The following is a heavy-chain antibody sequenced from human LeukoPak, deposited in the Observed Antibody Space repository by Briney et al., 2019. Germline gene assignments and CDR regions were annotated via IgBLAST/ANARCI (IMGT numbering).Heavy chain of an antibody. D-gene: IGHD3-3*01. J-gene: IGHJ4*02. CDR1: GFTFSSYA. Sequence: GGSLRLSCAASGFTFSSYAMSWVRQAPGKGLEWVSVISGDGSNTYYGDSVKGRFTISRDNSKNSLYLQMNSLTTEDTALYYCAKDYDFWSYVDYWGQGTLVTVSS. V-gene: IGHV3-43*02. CDR3: AKDYDFWSYVDY. CDR2: ISGDGSNT.